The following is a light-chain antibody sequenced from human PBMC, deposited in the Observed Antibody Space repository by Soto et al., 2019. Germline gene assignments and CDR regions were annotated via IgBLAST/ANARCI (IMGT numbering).Light chain of an antibody. CDR1: QGISSA. J-gene: IGKJ5*01. CDR2: DAS. V-gene: IGKV1-13*02. Sequence: AIPLTQSPSSLSASVGDRVTITCRASQGISSALAWYQQKPGKAPKLLIYDASSLESGVPSRFSGSGSGTDFTLTISSLQPEDFATYYCQQFNSYVFGQGTRLEIK. CDR3: QQFNSYV.